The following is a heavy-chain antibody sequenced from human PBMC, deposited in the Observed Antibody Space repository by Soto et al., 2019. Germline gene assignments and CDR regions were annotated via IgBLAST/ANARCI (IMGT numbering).Heavy chain of an antibody. CDR3: ARGSSWYDY. V-gene: IGHV3-48*01. J-gene: IGHJ4*02. D-gene: IGHD6-13*01. CDR1: GFTFSSYS. Sequence: EVQLVESGGGLVLPGGSLRLSCAASGFTFSSYSISWVRQAPGKGLEWVSYISSSSSSRNTIYYADSVEGRFTISRDNAKNSLYLQMNSLRAEDTAVYYCARGSSWYDYWGQGTLVTVSS. CDR2: ISSSSSSRNTI.